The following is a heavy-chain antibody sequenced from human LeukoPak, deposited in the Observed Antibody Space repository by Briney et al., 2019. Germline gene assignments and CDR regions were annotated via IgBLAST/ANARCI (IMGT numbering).Heavy chain of an antibody. J-gene: IGHJ1*01. V-gene: IGHV1-2*02. CDR3: ARVVEVGVPGFQN. CDR2: INPNSGAT. Sequence: ASVKVSCKASGYTFTGHYLHWVRQAPRQGPEWMGWINPNSGATYYLQKFQGRITMTRDTSISTAYMELNRLISDDTAVYYCARVVEVGVPGFQNWGQGTLVTVSS. D-gene: IGHD3-22*01. CDR1: GYTFTGHY.